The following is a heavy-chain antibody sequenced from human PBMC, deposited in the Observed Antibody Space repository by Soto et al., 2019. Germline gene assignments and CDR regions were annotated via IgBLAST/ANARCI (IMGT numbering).Heavy chain of an antibody. D-gene: IGHD3-22*01. CDR2: INHSGRV. CDR1: GGSFSGHS. V-gene: IGHV4-34*01. J-gene: IGHJ4*03. Sequence: SETLSLTCAVYGGSFSGHSWTWIRQSPGKGLEWIGDINHSGRVNYSPSLKSRVTISLDTSKNQFSLTLSAVTAADTAMYYCSTRAHDTNSHDRFDHLGKGTLVT. CDR3: STRAHDTNSHDRFDH.